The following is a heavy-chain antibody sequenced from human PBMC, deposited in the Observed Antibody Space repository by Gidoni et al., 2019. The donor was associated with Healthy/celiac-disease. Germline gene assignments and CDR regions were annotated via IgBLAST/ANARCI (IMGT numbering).Heavy chain of an antibody. V-gene: IGHV3-21*01. J-gene: IGHJ3*02. CDR3: ARDREWLIAFDM. D-gene: IGHD3-3*01. CDR1: GLPFSSYS. Sequence: EVQLVESGGGLVKPGASLRLSCSASGLPFSSYSMNWVLQAPGKGLEWVSSISSSSRYIYYADSVKGRFTLSRDNAKNSLYLQMNSLRAEDTAVYYCARDREWLIAFDMWGQGTMVTVSS. CDR2: ISSSSRYI.